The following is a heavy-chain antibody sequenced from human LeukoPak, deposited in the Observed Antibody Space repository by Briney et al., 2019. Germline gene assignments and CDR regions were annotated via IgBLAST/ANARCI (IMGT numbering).Heavy chain of an antibody. Sequence: GGSLRLSCAASGFMFSSYGVNWVRQAPGRGLEWVSGISAHGDSTYYADSVKGRFTISRDNSKNTLYLQMNSLRAEDTAVYFCANGGSGSYYRSYYFDHWGQGTMVTFSS. CDR3: ANGGSGSYYRSYYFDH. CDR1: GFMFSSYG. CDR2: ISAHGDST. D-gene: IGHD3-10*01. J-gene: IGHJ4*02. V-gene: IGHV3-23*01.